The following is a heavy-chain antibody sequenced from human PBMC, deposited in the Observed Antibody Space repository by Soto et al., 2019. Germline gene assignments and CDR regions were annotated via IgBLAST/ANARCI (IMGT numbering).Heavy chain of an antibody. CDR2: ISAYNGNT. V-gene: IGHV1-18*01. CDR1: GYTFTSYG. Sequence: QVQLVQSGAEVKKPGASVKVSCKASGYTFTSYGISWVRQAPGQGLEWMGWISAYNGNTNYAQKLQGRVTMTTDTYPSTAYMELRSLRSDDTAVYYCARPAVAGGGGYYYYGMDVWGQGTTVTVSS. CDR3: ARPAVAGGGGYYYYGMDV. D-gene: IGHD6-19*01. J-gene: IGHJ6*02.